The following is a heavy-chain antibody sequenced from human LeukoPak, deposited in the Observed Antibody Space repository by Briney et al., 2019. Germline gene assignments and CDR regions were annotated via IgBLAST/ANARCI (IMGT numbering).Heavy chain of an antibody. J-gene: IGHJ4*02. CDR1: GFTFSSYG. CDR2: IRYDGSNK. V-gene: IGHV3-30*02. CDR3: AKDSGDAYYDFWSGSEGFDY. D-gene: IGHD3-3*01. Sequence: GGSLRLSCAASGFTFSSYGMHWVRQAPGKGLEWVAFIRYDGSNKYYADSVKGRFTISRDNSKNTLYLQMNSLRAEDTAVYYCAKDSGDAYYDFWSGSEGFDYWGQGTLVTVSS.